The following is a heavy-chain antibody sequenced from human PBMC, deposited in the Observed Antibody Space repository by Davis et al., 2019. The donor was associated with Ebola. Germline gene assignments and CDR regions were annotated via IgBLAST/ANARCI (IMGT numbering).Heavy chain of an antibody. CDR3: ARGGNRKDWYFDL. Sequence: LRLSCTVSGGSISSGGYYWSWIRQHPGKGLEWIGYIYYSGSTYYNPSLKSRVTISADTSKNQFSLKLSSVTAADTAVYYCARGGNRKDWYFDLWGRGTLVTVSS. J-gene: IGHJ2*01. V-gene: IGHV4-31*03. CDR1: GGSISSGGYY. D-gene: IGHD1-14*01. CDR2: IYYSGST.